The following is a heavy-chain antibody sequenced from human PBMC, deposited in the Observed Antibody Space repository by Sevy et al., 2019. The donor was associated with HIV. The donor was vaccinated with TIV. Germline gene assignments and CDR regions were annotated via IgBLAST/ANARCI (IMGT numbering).Heavy chain of an antibody. V-gene: IGHV3-23*01. CDR3: VKEGRDGYND. Sequence: GGSLRLSCAASGFTFISYTMSWVRQAPGKGLGWVSAISGSGGYTYYADSVKGRFTMSRDNSKNMVDLQMNSLRAEDTAVYYCVKEGRDGYNDWGQGTLVTVSS. D-gene: IGHD5-12*01. CDR1: GFTFISYT. J-gene: IGHJ4*02. CDR2: ISGSGGYT.